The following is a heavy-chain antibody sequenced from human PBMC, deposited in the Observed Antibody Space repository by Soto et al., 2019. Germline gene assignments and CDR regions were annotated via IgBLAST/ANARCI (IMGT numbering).Heavy chain of an antibody. CDR1: GYTFTNFG. D-gene: IGHD3-22*01. J-gene: IGHJ4*02. CDR3: AREYYYDSSGYYGGFDY. V-gene: IGHV1-18*01. CDR2: ISAYNGNT. Sequence: ASVKVSCKASGYTFTNFGISWVRQAPGQGLEWMGWISAYNGNTNYAQKFQGRVTMTTDTSTSTAYMEVRSLRFDDTAVYYCAREYYYDSSGYYGGFDYWGQGTLVTVSS.